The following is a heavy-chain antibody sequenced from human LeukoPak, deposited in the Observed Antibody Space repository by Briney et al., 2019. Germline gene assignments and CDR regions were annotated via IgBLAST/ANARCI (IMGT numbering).Heavy chain of an antibody. Sequence: PSETLSLTCTVSGGSVTYTNYYWGWIRQPPGKGLQWIGVIYYNGKTYYNPSLKSRVTVAVDTSKNQFSLKLSSVTAADTAVYYCARYSGSYGEFDYWGQGTLVTVSS. J-gene: IGHJ4*02. CDR1: GGSVTYTNYY. CDR3: ARYSGSYGEFDY. V-gene: IGHV4-39*07. CDR2: IYYNGKT. D-gene: IGHD1-26*01.